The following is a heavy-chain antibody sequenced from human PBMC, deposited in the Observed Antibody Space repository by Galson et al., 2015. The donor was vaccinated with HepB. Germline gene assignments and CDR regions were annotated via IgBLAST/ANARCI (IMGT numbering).Heavy chain of an antibody. CDR1: GFTFSMYG. CDR2: IWHDGSNR. CDR3: ARDNQTGDAFMDY. Sequence: SLRLSCAASGFTFSMYGMHWVRQAPGKELEWVAVIWHDGSNRYYADSVKGRFTLSRDNFKNTLNLQMNSPRVDDTAMYYCARDNQTGDAFMDYWGQGTLVTVSS. V-gene: IGHV3-33*01. J-gene: IGHJ4*02. D-gene: IGHD7-27*01.